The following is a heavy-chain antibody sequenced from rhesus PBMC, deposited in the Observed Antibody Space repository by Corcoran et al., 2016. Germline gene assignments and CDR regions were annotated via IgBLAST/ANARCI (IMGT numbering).Heavy chain of an antibody. Sequence: EVQLVQSGAEVKRPGESLKISCKTSGYSFTSYWISWVRQMPGKGLDWMGAFVPRDSDTRYNPSFQGQVTNSAEKSISTAYLQWSRLKASDTATYYCAKDGNSKFGLVMVGLDSWGQGVVVTVSS. V-gene: IGHV5-20*01. CDR2: FVPRDSDT. CDR3: AKDGNSKFGLVMVGLDS. J-gene: IGHJ6*01. D-gene: IGHD3-3*01. CDR1: GYSFTSYW.